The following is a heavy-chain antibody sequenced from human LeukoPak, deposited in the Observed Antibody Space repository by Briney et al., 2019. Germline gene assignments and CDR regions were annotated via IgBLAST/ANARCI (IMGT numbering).Heavy chain of an antibody. CDR2: INPNSGGT. D-gene: IGHD6-13*01. CDR3: ARDRGSSWYRADWFDP. CDR1: GYTFTGYY. J-gene: IGHJ5*02. V-gene: IGHV1-2*02. Sequence: GASVKVSCKASGYTFTGYYMHWVRQAPGQGLEWMGWINPNSGGTNYAQKFQGRVTMTRDTSISTAYMELSRLRSDDTAVYYCARDRGSSWYRADWFDPWGQGTLVTVSS.